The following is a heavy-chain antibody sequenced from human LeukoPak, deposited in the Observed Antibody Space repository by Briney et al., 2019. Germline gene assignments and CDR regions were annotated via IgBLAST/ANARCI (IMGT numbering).Heavy chain of an antibody. Sequence: PSETLSLTCTVSGGSISSYYWSWIRQPPGRGLEWIGYIYYSGTTNYNPSLKSRVTISVDTSKNQFSLKLSSVTAADTAVYYCARGVYIAAAQYGYWGQGTLVTVSS. D-gene: IGHD6-13*01. J-gene: IGHJ4*02. CDR3: ARGVYIAAAQYGY. CDR1: GGSISSYY. CDR2: IYYSGTT. V-gene: IGHV4-59*01.